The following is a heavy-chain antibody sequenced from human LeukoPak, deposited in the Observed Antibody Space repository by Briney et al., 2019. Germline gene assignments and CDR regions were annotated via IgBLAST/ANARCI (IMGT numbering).Heavy chain of an antibody. CDR1: GDSVSTNSAA. J-gene: IGHJ6*04. CDR3: ARDRRVDCGGSCYYSYNGVDV. D-gene: IGHD2-15*01. CDR2: TFYRSRWYN. Sequence: SQTLSLTCAISGDSVSTNSAAWNWIRQSPSRGLEWLGRTFYRSRWYNDYAVSVKSRITINSDTSKNQFSLQLSSVTPEDTAVYYCARDRRVDCGGSCYYSYNGVDVWGKGTTVTVSS. V-gene: IGHV6-1*01.